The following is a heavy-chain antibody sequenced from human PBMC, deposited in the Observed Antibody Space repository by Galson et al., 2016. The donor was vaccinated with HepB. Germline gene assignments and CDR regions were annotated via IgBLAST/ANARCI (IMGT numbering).Heavy chain of an antibody. CDR2: IYDGGNT. V-gene: IGHV4-61*01. CDR3: ATGEAADLFDF. Sequence: SETLSLTCTVSGDSVTSGTFFWTWIRQPPGKGLEWIGHIYDGGNTNYNASLKSRVSISVESSKNQFSLGLNSVTAADTAVYYCATGEAADLFDFWGQGTLVTVSS. D-gene: IGHD6-13*01. J-gene: IGHJ4*02. CDR1: GDSVTSGTFF.